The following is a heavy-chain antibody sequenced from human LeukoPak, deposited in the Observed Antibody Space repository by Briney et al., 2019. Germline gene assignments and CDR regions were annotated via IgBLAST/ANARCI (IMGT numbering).Heavy chain of an antibody. J-gene: IGHJ6*02. Sequence: PGGSLRLSCAASGFTFSSYWMTWVRQAPGKGLEGVANIRHDGREKYYVDSVKGRFTISRDNAKSSLSLQMKSLRAEDTAVYYCARDQWRPHYDSGSYPDYFYYYGMDVWGQGTTVTVSS. D-gene: IGHD3-10*01. CDR3: ARDQWRPHYDSGSYPDYFYYYGMDV. CDR2: IRHDGREK. V-gene: IGHV3-7*01. CDR1: GFTFSSYW.